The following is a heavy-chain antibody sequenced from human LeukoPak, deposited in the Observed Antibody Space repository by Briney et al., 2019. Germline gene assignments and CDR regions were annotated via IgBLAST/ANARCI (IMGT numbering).Heavy chain of an antibody. CDR1: GFTFSSYW. CDR3: ARSLGGAYDY. Sequence: GGSLRLSCAASGFTFSSYWMHWVRQAPGKGLVWVSRINIDGSNTNYADSVKGRFTISRDNAKNTLYLQMDSLRAEDTAVYYCARSLGGAYDYWGQGTLVTVSS. D-gene: IGHD1-26*01. J-gene: IGHJ4*02. V-gene: IGHV3-74*01. CDR2: INIDGSNT.